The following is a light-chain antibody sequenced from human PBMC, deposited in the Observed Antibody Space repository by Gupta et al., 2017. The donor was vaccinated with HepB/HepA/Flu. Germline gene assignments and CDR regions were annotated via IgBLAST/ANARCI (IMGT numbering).Light chain of an antibody. V-gene: IGKV1-5*03. CDR2: QAS. CDR3: QQYNGFSTWT. J-gene: IGKJ1*01. CDR1: VSITSW. Sequence: TQSPSTLCASVGDRVTITCRASVSITSWLAWYQQKPGEAPKLLIYQASILVSGVPSRFSGSGSGTQFTLTISGLQPDDFATYYCQQYNGFSTWTFGQGTKVEIK.